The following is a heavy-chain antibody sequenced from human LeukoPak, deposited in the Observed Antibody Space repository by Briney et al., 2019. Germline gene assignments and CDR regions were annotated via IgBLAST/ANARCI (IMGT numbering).Heavy chain of an antibody. Sequence: GGSLRLSCAASGFTVSSNYMSWVRQAPGKGLEWVSVIYSGGSTYYADSVKSRFTIYRDNSKNTLYLQMNSLRADDTAVYYCSRVAAAAGLVIDYWGQGTLVTVSS. CDR3: SRVAAAAGLVIDY. CDR2: IYSGGST. D-gene: IGHD6-13*01. CDR1: GFTVSSNY. V-gene: IGHV3-53*01. J-gene: IGHJ4*02.